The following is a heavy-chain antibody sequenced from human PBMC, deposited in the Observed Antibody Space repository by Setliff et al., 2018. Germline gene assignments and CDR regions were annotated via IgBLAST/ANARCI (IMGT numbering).Heavy chain of an antibody. D-gene: IGHD3-22*01. V-gene: IGHV3-20*04. Sequence: PGGSLRLSCAAPGFTFDVYDLNWVRQAPGKGLEWVSSINWNGDRTGYADSVKGRFTISRDNAKNSLYLQMNSLGAEDTALYYCARAHRYFSDTSGYFYDQGRSAFDVWGQGTMVTVSS. J-gene: IGHJ3*01. CDR1: GFTFDVYD. CDR3: ARAHRYFSDTSGYFYDQGRSAFDV. CDR2: INWNGDRT.